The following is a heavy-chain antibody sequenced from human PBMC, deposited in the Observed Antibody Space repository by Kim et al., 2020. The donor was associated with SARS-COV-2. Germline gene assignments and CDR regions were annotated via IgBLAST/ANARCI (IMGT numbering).Heavy chain of an antibody. CDR2: MNPNSGNT. J-gene: IGHJ6*02. V-gene: IGHV1-8*01. D-gene: IGHD6-13*01. Sequence: ASVKVSCKASGYTFTSYDINWVRQATGQRLEWMGWMNPNSGNTGYAQKFQGRVTMTRNTSISTAYMELSSLRSEDTAVYYCARGNLLSQLVRPLDVWGQGTTVTVSS. CDR1: GYTFTSYD. CDR3: ARGNLLSQLVRPLDV.